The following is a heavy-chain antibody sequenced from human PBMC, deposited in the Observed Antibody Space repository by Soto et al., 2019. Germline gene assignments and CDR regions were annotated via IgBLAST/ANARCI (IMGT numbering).Heavy chain of an antibody. J-gene: IGHJ4*02. CDR1: GDSISYSSW. CDR3: ARDIAAAATGY. D-gene: IGHD6-13*01. Sequence: QVQLQESGPGLVKPSGTLSLTCAVSGDSISYSSWWSWVRQPPGKGLEWIGEIYHTGSTNYKPSLKSRVTISVDKSKNQFSLKLTSVTAADTAGYYCARDIAAAATGYWGQGTLVTVSS. V-gene: IGHV4-4*02. CDR2: IYHTGST.